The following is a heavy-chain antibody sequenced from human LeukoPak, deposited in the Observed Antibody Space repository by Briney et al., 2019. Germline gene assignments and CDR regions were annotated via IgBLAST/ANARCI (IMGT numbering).Heavy chain of an antibody. D-gene: IGHD3-10*01. Sequence: PGGSLRLSCAASGFTFSSYWMSWVRQAPGKGLEWVAIIESNGSDRKYVDSVKGRFTISRDNAKNSLYLQMSSLTAEDTAIYYCAFLVREPLHWGRGTLVTVSS. CDR2: IESNGSDR. V-gene: IGHV3-7*01. CDR1: GFTFSSYW. CDR3: AFLVREPLH. J-gene: IGHJ1*01.